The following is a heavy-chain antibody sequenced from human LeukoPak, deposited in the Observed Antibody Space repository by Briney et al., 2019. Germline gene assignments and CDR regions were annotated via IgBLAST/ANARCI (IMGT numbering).Heavy chain of an antibody. J-gene: IGHJ4*02. Sequence: SETLSLTCTVSGGSISPYYWSWIRQPPGKGLEWIAYITHSGSTVYNPSLKSRATISLDTSKKQFSLKLSSVTTADTALYYCARENYSLDYWGQGTLVTVS. CDR1: GGSISPYY. CDR3: ARENYSLDY. V-gene: IGHV4-59*01. CDR2: ITHSGST. D-gene: IGHD2-15*01.